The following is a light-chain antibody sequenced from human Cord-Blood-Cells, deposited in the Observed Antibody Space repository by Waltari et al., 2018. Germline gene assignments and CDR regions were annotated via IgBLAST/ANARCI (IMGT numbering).Light chain of an antibody. CDR1: SSDVGGYNY. Sequence: QSALTQPRSVSGSPGQSVTISCTGTSSDVGGYNYVSWDQQHPGKAPKPMVYDVSKRPSGVSNRFSGSKSGNTASLTISGLQAEDEADYYCSSYTSSSTYVFGTGTKVTVL. J-gene: IGLJ1*01. CDR2: DVS. V-gene: IGLV2-11*01. CDR3: SSYTSSSTYV.